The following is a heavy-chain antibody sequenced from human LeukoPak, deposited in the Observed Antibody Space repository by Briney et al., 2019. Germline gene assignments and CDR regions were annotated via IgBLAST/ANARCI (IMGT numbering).Heavy chain of an antibody. CDR3: ARHGALCTGGSCTRFDP. CDR2: IYYSGST. Sequence: SETLSLTCTVSGGSISRHYWSWIRQPPGKGLEWIGTIYYSGSTYYNSSLKSRVTISVDTSKNHFSLKVSSVTATDTAMYYCARHGALCTGGSCTRFDPWGQGTLVTVSS. V-gene: IGHV4-59*04. J-gene: IGHJ5*02. CDR1: GGSISRHY. D-gene: IGHD2-15*01.